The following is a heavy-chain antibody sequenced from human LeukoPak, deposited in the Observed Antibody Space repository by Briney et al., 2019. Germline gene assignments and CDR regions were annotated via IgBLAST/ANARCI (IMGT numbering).Heavy chain of an antibody. CDR1: GGSFSGYY. CDR3: ARVVTETTYYFDY. CDR2: INHSGST. V-gene: IGHV4-34*01. Sequence: SETLSLTCAVYGGSFSGYYWSWIRQPPGKGLEWIGEINHSGSTNYNPSLKSRVTISVDTSKNQFSLKLSSVTAADTAVYYCARVVTETTYYFDYWGQGTLVTVSS. J-gene: IGHJ4*02. D-gene: IGHD1-20*01.